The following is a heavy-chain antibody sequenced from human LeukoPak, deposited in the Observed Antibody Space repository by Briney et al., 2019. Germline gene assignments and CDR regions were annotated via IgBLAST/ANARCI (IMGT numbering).Heavy chain of an antibody. V-gene: IGHV4-59*08. D-gene: IGHD5-24*01. Sequence: SETLSLTCTVSGGSISSYYWSWIRQPPGKGLEWVGYIYYSGSTDYHPSLRSRVTMSVDTSKSQFSLKLNSVTATDTAVYYCARARDGDRFAFDYWGQGSLATVSS. CDR2: IYYSGST. J-gene: IGHJ4*02. CDR3: ARARDGDRFAFDY. CDR1: GGSISSYY.